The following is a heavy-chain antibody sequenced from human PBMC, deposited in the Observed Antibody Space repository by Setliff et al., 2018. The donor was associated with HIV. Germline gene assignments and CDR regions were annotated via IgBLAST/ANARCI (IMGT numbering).Heavy chain of an antibody. D-gene: IGHD2-2*01. CDR1: GFTFRSYA. CDR3: AREVDPLVILGGLDV. Sequence: CAASGFTFRSYAIHWVRQAPGKGLEWVAVTSYDGSNKYYADSVKGRFTISRDNSKNMLYVHMNSLRAEDTAIYYCAREVDPLVILGGLDVWGQGTAVTVSS. V-gene: IGHV3-30*04. J-gene: IGHJ6*02. CDR2: TSYDGSNK.